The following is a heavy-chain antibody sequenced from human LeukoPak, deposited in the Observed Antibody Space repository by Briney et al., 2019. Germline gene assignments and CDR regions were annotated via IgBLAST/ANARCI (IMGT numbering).Heavy chain of an antibody. CDR1: GGSISSSSYY. D-gene: IGHD3-22*01. J-gene: IGHJ4*02. Sequence: PSETLSLTCTVSGGSISSSSYYWGWIRQPPGKGLEWIGSIYYSGSTYYNLSLKSRVTISVDTSKNQFSLKLSSVTAADTAVYYCARLTYYYDSSGPYTVDYWGQGTLVTVSS. CDR3: ARLTYYYDSSGPYTVDY. CDR2: IYYSGST. V-gene: IGHV4-39*01.